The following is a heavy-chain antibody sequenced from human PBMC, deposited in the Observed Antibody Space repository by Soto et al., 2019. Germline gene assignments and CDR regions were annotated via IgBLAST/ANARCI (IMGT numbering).Heavy chain of an antibody. CDR1: GYNFTNYW. D-gene: IGHD6-13*01. V-gene: IGHV5-10-1*01. CDR2: IDPSDSYT. J-gene: IGHJ4*02. CDR3: ARLQAAAGDNDLSFDY. Sequence: PGESLKISCKGSGYNFTNYWIGWVRQMPGKGLEWMGRIDPSDSYTNYSPSFQGHVTISADKSISTAYLQWSSLKASDTAMYYCARLQAAAGDNDLSFDYWGQGTRVIVSS.